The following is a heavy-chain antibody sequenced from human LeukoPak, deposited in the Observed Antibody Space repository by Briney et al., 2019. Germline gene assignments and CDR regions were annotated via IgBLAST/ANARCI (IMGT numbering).Heavy chain of an antibody. CDR3: AKATNNKSDP. CDR2: IYSSGST. J-gene: IGHJ5*02. D-gene: IGHD1/OR15-1a*01. V-gene: IGHV4-59*01. CDR1: GGSISSYY. Sequence: SETLSLTCTVSGGSISSYYWSWIRQPPGKGLEWIGYIYSSGSTNYNPSLKSRVTLSVDTSKNQFSLKLSSVTAADTAVYYCAKATNNKSDPWGQGTLVTVSS.